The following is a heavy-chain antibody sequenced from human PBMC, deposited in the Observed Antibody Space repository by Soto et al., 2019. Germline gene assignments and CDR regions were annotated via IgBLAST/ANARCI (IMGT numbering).Heavy chain of an antibody. J-gene: IGHJ1*01. CDR3: ARGVFDSSGYYHLLLAY. D-gene: IGHD3-22*01. V-gene: IGHV4-59*01. Sequence: PSETLSLTCTVSGGSISSYYWSWIRQPPGKGLEWIGYIYYSGSTNYNPSLKSRVTISVDTSKNQFSLKLSSVTAADTAVYYCARGVFDSSGYYHLLLAYCGQDTLVPGSS. CDR1: GGSISSYY. CDR2: IYYSGST.